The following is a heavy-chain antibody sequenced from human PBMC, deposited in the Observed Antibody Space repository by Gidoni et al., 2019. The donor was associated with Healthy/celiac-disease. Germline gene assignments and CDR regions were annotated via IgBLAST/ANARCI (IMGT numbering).Heavy chain of an antibody. J-gene: IGHJ4*02. Sequence: EVQLLESGGGLVQPGGSLRLSCAASGFTFSSYAMSWVRQAPGKGLEWVSAISGSGGSTYYADSVKGRFTISRDNSKNTLYLQMNSLRAEDTAVYYCAKVPLSRGIAVAGLDYWGQGTLVTVSS. D-gene: IGHD6-19*01. V-gene: IGHV3-23*01. CDR2: ISGSGGST. CDR3: AKVPLSRGIAVAGLDY. CDR1: GFTFSSYA.